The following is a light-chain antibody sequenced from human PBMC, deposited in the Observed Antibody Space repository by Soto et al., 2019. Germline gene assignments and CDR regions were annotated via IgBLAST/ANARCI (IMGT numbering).Light chain of an antibody. CDR3: GSYTSTGTPFV. Sequence: QSVLAQPSSGAGSPGQSITISCPGTSTDGGGYNYVSWYQHHPGKGPKLIIYEVNNRPSGVSDRFSGSKSGNKASLTISNLEAEDESDYYCGSYTSTGTPFVFGTGTKVIGL. CDR1: STDGGGYNY. CDR2: EVN. J-gene: IGLJ1*01. V-gene: IGLV2-14*01.